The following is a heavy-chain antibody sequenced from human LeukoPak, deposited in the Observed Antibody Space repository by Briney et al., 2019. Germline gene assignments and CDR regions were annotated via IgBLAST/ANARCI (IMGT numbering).Heavy chain of an antibody. CDR2: IDPSDSDT. CDR3: ARINYGAYYCGMDV. Sequence: GESLKISCKGSGYTFINYWITWVRQMPGKGLEWMGKIDPSDSDTNYSPSFQGHVTISADKSSSTAFLEWSSLRASDTAMYYCARINYGAYYCGMDVWGQGTTVTVS. D-gene: IGHD4/OR15-4a*01. CDR1: GYTFINYW. J-gene: IGHJ6*02. V-gene: IGHV5-10-1*01.